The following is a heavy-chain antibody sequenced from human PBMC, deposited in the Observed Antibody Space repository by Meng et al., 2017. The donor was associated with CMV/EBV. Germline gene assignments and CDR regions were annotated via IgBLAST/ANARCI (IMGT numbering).Heavy chain of an antibody. CDR2: ISSSSSYI. CDR3: ARDGRFSDISSGWYRDKYYYYGMDV. CDR1: GFTFSSYS. V-gene: IGHV3-21*04. J-gene: IGHJ6*02. Sequence: GGSLRLSCAASGFTFSSYSMNWVRQAPGKGLEWVSSISSSSSYIYYADSVKGRFTISRDNAKNTLYLQMNSLRAEDTAVYYCARDGRFSDISSGWYRDKYYYYGMDVWGQGTTVTVSS. D-gene: IGHD6-19*01.